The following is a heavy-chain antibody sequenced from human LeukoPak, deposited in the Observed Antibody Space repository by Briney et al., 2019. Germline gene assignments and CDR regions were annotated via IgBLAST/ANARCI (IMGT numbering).Heavy chain of an antibody. J-gene: IGHJ6*03. Sequence: GASVKVSCKASGYTFTSYGISWVRQAPGQGLEWMGWISAYNGNTNYAQKLQGRVTMTTDTSTSTAYMELRSLRSDDTAVYYCARDSSSWYRYYYYYYMDVWGKGTTVTVSS. CDR2: ISAYNGNT. CDR3: ARDSSSWYRYYYYYYMDV. V-gene: IGHV1-18*01. CDR1: GYTFTSYG. D-gene: IGHD6-13*01.